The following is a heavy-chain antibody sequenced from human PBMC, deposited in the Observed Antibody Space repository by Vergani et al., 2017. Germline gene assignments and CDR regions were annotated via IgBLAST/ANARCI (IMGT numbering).Heavy chain of an antibody. D-gene: IGHD1-14*01. Sequence: QVQLVQSGAEVKKPGSSVKVSCKASGGTFSSYTISWVRQAPGQGLEWMGRIIPILGIANYAQKFQCRVTITADKSTSTAYMELSSLRSEDTAVYYGARAENFDYWGQGTLVTVSS. CDR3: ARAENFDY. CDR1: GGTFSSYT. CDR2: IIPILGIA. J-gene: IGHJ4*02. V-gene: IGHV1-69*02.